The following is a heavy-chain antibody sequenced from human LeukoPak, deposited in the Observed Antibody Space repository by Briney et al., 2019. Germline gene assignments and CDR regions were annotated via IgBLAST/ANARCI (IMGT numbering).Heavy chain of an antibody. J-gene: IGHJ5*02. CDR3: ARVPSYYDFWSGYTGWFDP. Sequence: PSETLSLTCTVSGGSISSSSYYWSWIRQPAGKGLEWIGRIYTSGSTNYNPSLKSRVTISVDTSKNQFSLKLSSVTAADTAVYYCARVPSYYDFWSGYTGWFDPWGQGTLVTVSS. CDR2: IYTSGST. V-gene: IGHV4-61*02. CDR1: GGSISSSSYY. D-gene: IGHD3-3*01.